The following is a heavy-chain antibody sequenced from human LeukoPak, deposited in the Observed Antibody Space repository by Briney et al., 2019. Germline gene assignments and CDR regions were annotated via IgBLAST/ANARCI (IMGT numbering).Heavy chain of an antibody. CDR3: ARRAKYYGSGSLTFDY. J-gene: IGHJ4*02. CDR1: GGSISSGGYY. Sequence: SQTLSLTCTVSGGSISSGGYYWSWIRQHPGKGLEWIGYIYYSGSTYYNPSLKSRVTISVDTSKNQFFLKLSSVTAADTAVYYCARRAKYYGSGSLTFDYWGQGTLVTVSS. CDR2: IYYSGST. D-gene: IGHD3-10*01. V-gene: IGHV4-31*03.